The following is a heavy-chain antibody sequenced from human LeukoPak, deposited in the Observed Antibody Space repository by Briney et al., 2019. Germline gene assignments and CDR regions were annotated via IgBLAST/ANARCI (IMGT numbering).Heavy chain of an antibody. CDR2: ISTSSSYI. D-gene: IGHD3-10*01. J-gene: IGHJ4*02. CDR3: ARLLVYNSGGEAFDY. CDR1: GFTFSSHW. Sequence: PGGSLRLSCAASGFTFSSHWMSWVRQAPGKGLEWVSSISTSSSYIYYADPVKGRFTISRDNAKNSLYLQMNSLRAEDTAVYYCARLLVYNSGGEAFDYWGPGTLVTVSS. V-gene: IGHV3-21*01.